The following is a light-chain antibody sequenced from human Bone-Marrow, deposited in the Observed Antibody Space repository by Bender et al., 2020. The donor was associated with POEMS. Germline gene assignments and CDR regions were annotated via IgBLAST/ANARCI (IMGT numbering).Light chain of an antibody. Sequence: QSVLTQPPSASGSPGQSVTMSCTGTSSDVGNYNLVSWYQQHPGKAPKLMIYEGSKRPSGVSNRFSGSKSANTASLTISGLQAEDEADYCCCSYAGTNTWVFGGGTKLTVL. J-gene: IGLJ3*02. CDR3: CSYAGTNTWV. CDR1: SSDVGNYNL. CDR2: EGS. V-gene: IGLV2-23*01.